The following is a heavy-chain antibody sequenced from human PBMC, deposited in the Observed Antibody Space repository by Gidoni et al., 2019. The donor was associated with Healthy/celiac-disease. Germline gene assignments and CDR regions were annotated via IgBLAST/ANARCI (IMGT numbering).Heavy chain of an antibody. D-gene: IGHD4-17*01. J-gene: IGHJ3*02. V-gene: IGHV3-73*02. CDR1: GFTFSGSA. CDR3: TRGRDYGDYPDAFDI. Sequence: EVQLVESGGGLVQPGGSLKLSCAASGFTFSGSAMHWVRQASGKGLEWVGRIRSKANSYATAYAASVKGRFTISRDDSKNTAYLQMNSLKTEDTAVYYCTRGRDYGDYPDAFDIWGQGTMVTVSS. CDR2: IRSKANSYAT.